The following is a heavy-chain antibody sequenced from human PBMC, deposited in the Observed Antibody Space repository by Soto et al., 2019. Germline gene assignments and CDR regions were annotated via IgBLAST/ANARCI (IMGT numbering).Heavy chain of an antibody. J-gene: IGHJ4*02. CDR2: INAGNGNT. CDR1: GYTFTSYA. D-gene: IGHD6-19*01. V-gene: IGHV1-3*01. CDR3: ARFIAVAGTTIFDY. Sequence: ASVKVSCKASGYTFTSYAMHWVRQAPGQRLEWMGWINAGNGNTKYSQKFQGRVTITRDTSASTAYMGLSSLRSEDTAVYYCARFIAVAGTTIFDYWGQGTLVTVSS.